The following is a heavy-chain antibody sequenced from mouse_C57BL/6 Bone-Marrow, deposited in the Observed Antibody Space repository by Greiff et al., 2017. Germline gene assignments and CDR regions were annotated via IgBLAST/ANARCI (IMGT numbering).Heavy chain of an antibody. Sequence: EVQLQESGGGLVKPGGSLKLSCAASGFTFSDYGMHWVRQAPEKGLEWVAYISSGSSNISYADTVKGRFTISRDNAKNTLFLQLARLRAEVTARYDSAGCSDGRFDAWGTGTTLTVSS. V-gene: IGHV5-17*01. CDR2: ISSGSSNI. J-gene: IGHJ2*01. CDR3: AGCSDGRFDA. CDR1: GFTFSDYG. D-gene: IGHD3-1*01.